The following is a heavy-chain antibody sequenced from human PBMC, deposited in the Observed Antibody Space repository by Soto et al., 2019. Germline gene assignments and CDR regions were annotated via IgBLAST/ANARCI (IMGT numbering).Heavy chain of an antibody. J-gene: IGHJ4*02. CDR2: LSSGSRYV. CDR1: GFTFSNYI. V-gene: IGHV3-21*01. CDR3: VRGGSSRSY. D-gene: IGHD3-16*02. Sequence: GGSMRLSCTASGFTFSNYIMTWVRQAPGKGLEWVSSLSSGSRYVYYADSVKGRFTISRDDAKNSVYLQMNSLRAEDAAVYYCVRGGSSRSYWGQGSRVTVSS.